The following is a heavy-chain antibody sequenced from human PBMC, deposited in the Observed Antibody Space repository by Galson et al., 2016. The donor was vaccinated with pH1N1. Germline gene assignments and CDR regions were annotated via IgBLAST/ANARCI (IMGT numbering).Heavy chain of an antibody. D-gene: IGHD5-12*01. V-gene: IGHV3-7*01. J-gene: IGHJ4*02. Sequence: SLRLSCAASGFSLSSFWMTWVRQAPEKGLEWVANINEDGSKIYYVDSVKGRFIISRDNAKNSLYLQMNSLGAEDTAVYYCARSIGNIGAHWGQGTLVTVSS. CDR2: INEDGSKI. CDR3: ARSIGNIGAH. CDR1: GFSLSSFW.